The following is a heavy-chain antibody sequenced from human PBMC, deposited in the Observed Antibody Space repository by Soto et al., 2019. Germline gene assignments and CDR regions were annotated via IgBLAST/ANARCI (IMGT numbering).Heavy chain of an antibody. V-gene: IGHV2-5*02. CDR1: GFSLSTSGVG. J-gene: IGHJ5*02. CDR2: IYWDDDK. CDR3: AHTPWGGSSWYSLKSTWFDP. Sequence: QITLKESGPTLVKPTQTLTLTCTFSGFSLSTSGVGVGWLRQPPGKALEWLALIYWDDDKRYSPSLKSRLTITKDTSKNQVVLTMTNMDPVDTATYYCAHTPWGGSSWYSLKSTWFDPWGQGTLVTVSS. D-gene: IGHD6-13*01.